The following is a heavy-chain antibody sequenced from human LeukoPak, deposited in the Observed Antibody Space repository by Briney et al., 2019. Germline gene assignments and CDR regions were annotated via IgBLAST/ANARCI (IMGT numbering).Heavy chain of an antibody. CDR3: AKGQDIVLMVYAFGY. CDR1: GFTFSSYA. V-gene: IGHV3-23*01. D-gene: IGHD2-8*01. Sequence: GGSLRLSCAASGFTFSSYAMSWVRQAPGKGLEWVSAISGSGGSTYYADSVKGRFTISRDNSKNTLYLQMNSLRAEDTAVYYCAKGQDIVLMVYAFGYWGQGTLVTVSS. J-gene: IGHJ4*02. CDR2: ISGSGGST.